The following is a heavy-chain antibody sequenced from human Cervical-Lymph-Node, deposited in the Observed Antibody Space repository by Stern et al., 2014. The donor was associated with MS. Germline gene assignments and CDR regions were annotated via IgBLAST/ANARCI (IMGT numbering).Heavy chain of an antibody. Sequence: QVQLVEAGGGLVQPGRSLRLSCVASGFTFSTYSMHWVRPAPGKGLEWVAFVSYDGTQGNFTDSVKARFTISRDNSKNTLDLHMNSLRDEDTAVYFCARGGRGVGLEYWGQGALVTVSS. V-gene: IGHV3-30-3*01. CDR1: GFTFSTYS. J-gene: IGHJ4*02. CDR2: VSYDGTQG. D-gene: IGHD3-10*01. CDR3: ARGGRGVGLEY.